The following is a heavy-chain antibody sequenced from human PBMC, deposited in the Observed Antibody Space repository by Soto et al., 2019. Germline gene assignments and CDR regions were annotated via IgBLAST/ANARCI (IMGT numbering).Heavy chain of an antibody. Sequence: EASVKVACKASGYTFTGYYMHWVRQAPGQGLEWMGWINPNSGGTNYAQKFQGRVTMTRDTSISTAYMELSRLRSDDTAVYYCATSTHNYDILTGYYLSPSAFDYWGQGTLVTVSS. CDR3: ATSTHNYDILTGYYLSPSAFDY. V-gene: IGHV1-2*02. D-gene: IGHD3-9*01. CDR2: INPNSGGT. CDR1: GYTFTGYY. J-gene: IGHJ4*02.